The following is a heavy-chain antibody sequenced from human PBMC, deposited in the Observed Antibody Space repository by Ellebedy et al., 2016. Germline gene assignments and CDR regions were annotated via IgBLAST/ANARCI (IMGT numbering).Heavy chain of an antibody. Sequence: SETLSLTCTVSGGSISSSSYYWGWIRQLPGKGLEWIGKIYYSGSTYYNPSLKSRVTIALDTSKNQFSLKLSSVTAADTAVYYCARESSGWYNSVYYYYYGLDVWGQGTTVTVS. J-gene: IGHJ6*02. CDR2: IYYSGST. V-gene: IGHV4-39*01. D-gene: IGHD6-19*01. CDR3: ARESSGWYNSVYYYYYGLDV. CDR1: GGSISSSSYY.